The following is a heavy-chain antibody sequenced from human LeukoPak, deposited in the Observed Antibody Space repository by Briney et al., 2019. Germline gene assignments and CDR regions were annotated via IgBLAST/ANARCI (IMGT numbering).Heavy chain of an antibody. CDR1: GFTFSDYY. V-gene: IGHV3-11*04. Sequence: GGSLRLSCAASGFTFSDYYMSWIRQAPGKGLEWVSYISSSGSTVYYADSVKGRFTISRDNAKNSLYLQMNSLRAEDTAVYYCARDKRLPWSGYYLNYYYYYMDVWGKGTTVTVSS. J-gene: IGHJ6*03. CDR3: ARDKRLPWSGYYLNYYYYYMDV. D-gene: IGHD3-3*01. CDR2: ISSSGSTV.